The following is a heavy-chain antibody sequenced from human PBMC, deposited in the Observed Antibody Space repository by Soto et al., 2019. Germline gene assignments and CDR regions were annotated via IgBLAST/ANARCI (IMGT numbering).Heavy chain of an antibody. CDR2: ISAYNGNT. CDR3: ARGITIFGVVDYYMDV. V-gene: IGHV1-18*01. CDR1: GYTFTSYG. J-gene: IGHJ6*03. Sequence: VASVKVSCKASGYTFTSYGISWVRQAPGQGLEWMGWISAYNGNTNYAQKLQGRVTMTTDTSTSTAYMELRSLRSDDTAVYYCARGITIFGVVDYYMDVWGKGTTVTVSS. D-gene: IGHD3-3*01.